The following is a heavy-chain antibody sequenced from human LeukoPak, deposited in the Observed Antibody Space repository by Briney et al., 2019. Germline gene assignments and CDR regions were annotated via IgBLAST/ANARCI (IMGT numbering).Heavy chain of an antibody. CDR1: GFTFSSYG. CDR3: AKGSYYDSSGSFYFDY. Sequence: GGSLRLSCAASGFTFSSYGMHWVRQAPGKGLEWVAVIWYDGSNKYYADSVKGRFTISRDNSKNTLYVQVNSLGTEDTAAYYCAKGSYYDSSGSFYFDYWGQGTLVTVSS. CDR2: IWYDGSNK. J-gene: IGHJ4*02. V-gene: IGHV3-33*06. D-gene: IGHD3-22*01.